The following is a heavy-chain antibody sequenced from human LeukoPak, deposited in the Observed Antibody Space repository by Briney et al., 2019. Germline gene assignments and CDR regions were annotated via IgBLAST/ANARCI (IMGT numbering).Heavy chain of an antibody. V-gene: IGHV4-39*07. J-gene: IGHJ4*02. CDR1: GDSISGSSYY. CDR2: IYSSGNT. CDR3: ARGWDIVATRRDYFDY. D-gene: IGHD5-12*01. Sequence: PSETLSLTCIVSGDSISGSSYYWGWIRQPPGEGLEWIGSIYSSGNTYYNPSLKSRVTISVDTSKNQFSLKLSSVTAADTAVYYCARGWDIVATRRDYFDYWGQGTLVTVSS.